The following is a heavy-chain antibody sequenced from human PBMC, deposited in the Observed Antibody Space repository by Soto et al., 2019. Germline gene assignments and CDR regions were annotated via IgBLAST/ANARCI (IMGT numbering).Heavy chain of an antibody. J-gene: IGHJ6*02. CDR1: GGSISSYY. CDR2: IYYSGST. Sequence: SETLSLTCTASGGSISSYYWSWIRQPPGKGLEWIGYIYYSGSTNYNPSLKSRVTISVETSKNQFSLKLSSVTAAGTAVYYCPRGVVRGVISYLAPPHSYYGMDVWGQGTTVTVSS. V-gene: IGHV4-59*01. D-gene: IGHD3-10*01. CDR3: PRGVVRGVISYLAPPHSYYGMDV.